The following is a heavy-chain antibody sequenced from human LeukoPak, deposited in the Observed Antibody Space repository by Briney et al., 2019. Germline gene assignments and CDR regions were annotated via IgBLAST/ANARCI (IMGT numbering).Heavy chain of an antibody. CDR1: GFTFSDYY. D-gene: IGHD3-3*01. Sequence: GGSLRPSCAASGFTFSDYYMSWIRQAPGKGLEWVSCITSSGSTIYYADSVKGRFTISRDNAKKSLYLQMNSLRAEDTAVYYCVREDFWSGYSNYFDYWGQGTLVTVSS. CDR3: VREDFWSGYSNYFDY. CDR2: ITSSGSTI. V-gene: IGHV3-11*01. J-gene: IGHJ4*02.